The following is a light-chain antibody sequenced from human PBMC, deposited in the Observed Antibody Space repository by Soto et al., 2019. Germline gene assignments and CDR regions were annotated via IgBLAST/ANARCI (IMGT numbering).Light chain of an antibody. CDR3: SAHAGSNNYV. J-gene: IGLJ1*01. CDR2: EVT. CDR1: SRDVGAYSS. Sequence: QSVLTQPPSAFGSPGQSVTVSCTGTSRDVGAYSSVAWYQQHPGKAPKLIIYEVTKRPSGVPDRFSGARSGNTAFLTVSGLQAEDEADYYCSAHAGSNNYVFGTGTKVTVL. V-gene: IGLV2-8*01.